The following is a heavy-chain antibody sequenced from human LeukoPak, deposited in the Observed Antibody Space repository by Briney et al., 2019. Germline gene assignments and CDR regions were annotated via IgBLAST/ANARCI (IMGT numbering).Heavy chain of an antibody. CDR3: AKGRNGRKGYYYYYYGMDV. V-gene: IGHV3-23*01. CDR1: GFTFSSYA. CDR2: ISGSGGST. J-gene: IGHJ6*02. D-gene: IGHD2-15*01. Sequence: GGSLRLSCAASGFTFSSYAMSWVRQAPGKGLEWVSAISGSGGSTYYADSVKGRFSISRDNSKNTLYLQMNSLRAEDTAVYYCAKGRNGRKGYYYYYYGMDVWGQGTTVTVSS.